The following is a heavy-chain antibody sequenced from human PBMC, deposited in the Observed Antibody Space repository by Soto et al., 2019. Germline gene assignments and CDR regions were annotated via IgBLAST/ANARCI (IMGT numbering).Heavy chain of an antibody. D-gene: IGHD6-13*01. CDR1: GFTFSNYW. CDR2: IKQDGSDI. V-gene: IGHV3-7*05. CDR3: ARPGAGIAAAGSYYFYYGMDV. J-gene: IGHJ6*02. Sequence: EVQLVESGGGLVQPGGSLRLSCAASGFTFSNYWMSWVRQAPGKGLEGVANIKQDGSDIYYVDSVKGRFTISRDNAKNSLYLQMNSLRAEDTAVYYCARPGAGIAAAGSYYFYYGMDVWGQGTTVTVSS.